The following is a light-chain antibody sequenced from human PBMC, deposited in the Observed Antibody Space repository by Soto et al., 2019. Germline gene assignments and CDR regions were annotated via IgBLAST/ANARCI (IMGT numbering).Light chain of an antibody. Sequence: DIVLTQSPGTLSLSPGERATLSCKTSQSSGSNFLAWYQHKPGQAPRLLIYASSNRATGIPDRFTGSASGTYFTLTINRLEPEDFAVYYCQLYGISPHFGQGTRLEIK. CDR3: QLYGISPH. V-gene: IGKV3-20*01. CDR2: ASS. CDR1: QSSGSNF. J-gene: IGKJ5*01.